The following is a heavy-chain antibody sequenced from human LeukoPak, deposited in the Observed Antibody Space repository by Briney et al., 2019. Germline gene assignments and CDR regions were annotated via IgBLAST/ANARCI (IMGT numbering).Heavy chain of an antibody. CDR3: ARGQDIVVVPAATNWFDP. V-gene: IGHV1-2*04. CDR2: INPNSGGT. Sequence: ASVKVSCKSSGYTFTGYYMHWVRQAHGQGLEWMGWINPNSGGTNYAQKFQGWVTMTRDTSISTAYMELSRLRSDDTAVYYCARGQDIVVVPAATNWFDPWGQGTLVTVSS. CDR1: GYTFTGYY. D-gene: IGHD2-2*01. J-gene: IGHJ5*02.